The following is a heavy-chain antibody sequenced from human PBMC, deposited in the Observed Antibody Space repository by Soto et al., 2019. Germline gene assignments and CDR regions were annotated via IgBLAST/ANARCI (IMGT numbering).Heavy chain of an antibody. J-gene: IGHJ4*02. CDR2: IVVGSGST. V-gene: IGHV1-58*01. D-gene: IGHD4-17*01. CDR1: GFTFTSSA. Sequence: ASVKVACKASGFTFTSSAVQWVRQARGQGLEWMGWIVVGSGSTNYAQKFQGRVTMTRDTSTSTVYMELSSLRSEDTAVYYCAVYGDYYFDYWGQGTLVTVSS. CDR3: AVYGDYYFDY.